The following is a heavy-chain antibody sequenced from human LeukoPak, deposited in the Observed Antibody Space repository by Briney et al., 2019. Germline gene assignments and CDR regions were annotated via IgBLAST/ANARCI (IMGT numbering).Heavy chain of an antibody. CDR3: ARGSGYDFDY. CDR1: GVSISSYY. Sequence: PSETLSLTCTVSGVSISSYYWSWIRQPPGKGLEWIGYIYYSGSTNYNPSLKRRVTISVDTSKNQFSLKLSSVTAADAAVYYCARGSGYDFDYWGQGTLVTVSS. J-gene: IGHJ4*02. D-gene: IGHD5-12*01. V-gene: IGHV4-59*01. CDR2: IYYSGST.